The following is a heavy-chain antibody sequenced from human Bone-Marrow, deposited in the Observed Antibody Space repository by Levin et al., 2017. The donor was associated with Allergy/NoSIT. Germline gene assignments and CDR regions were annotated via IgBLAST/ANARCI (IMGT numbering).Heavy chain of an antibody. D-gene: IGHD6-19*01. CDR3: ARVVISGWSYNWFDP. V-gene: IGHV3-66*02. CDR2: IYSGGST. CDR1: GFTVSSNY. J-gene: IGHJ5*02. Sequence: GGSLRLSCAASGFTVSSNYMSWVRQAPGKGLEWVSVIYSGGSTYDADSVKGRFTISRDNSKNTLYLQMNSLRAEDTAVYYCARVVISGWSYNWFDPWGQGTLVTVSS.